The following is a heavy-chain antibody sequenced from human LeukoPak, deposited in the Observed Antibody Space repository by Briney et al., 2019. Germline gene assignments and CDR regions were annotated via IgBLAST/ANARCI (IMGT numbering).Heavy chain of an antibody. CDR3: AKDLNYGFDY. D-gene: IGHD4-11*01. V-gene: IGHV3-64*04. Sequence: GGSLRLSCSASGFTFSSYAMHWVRQAPGKGLEYVSAISSNGGSTYYADSVKGRFTISRDNSKNTLYLQMNSLRAEDTAVYYCAKDLNYGFDYRGQGTLVTVSS. CDR1: GFTFSSYA. J-gene: IGHJ4*02. CDR2: ISSNGGST.